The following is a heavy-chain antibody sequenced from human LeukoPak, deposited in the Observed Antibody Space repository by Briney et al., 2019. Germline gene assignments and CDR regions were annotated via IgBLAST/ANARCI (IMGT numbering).Heavy chain of an antibody. Sequence: SETLSLTCTVSGGSISSSTYYWGWIRQPPGKGLEWIGSIYYSGSTYYNPSIKSRVTISVDTSKNQFSLKLSSVTAADTAVYYCATMTTVTTAHDYWGQGTLVTVSS. D-gene: IGHD4-17*01. CDR2: IYYSGST. CDR1: GGSISSSTYY. CDR3: ATMTTVTTAHDY. V-gene: IGHV4-39*07. J-gene: IGHJ4*02.